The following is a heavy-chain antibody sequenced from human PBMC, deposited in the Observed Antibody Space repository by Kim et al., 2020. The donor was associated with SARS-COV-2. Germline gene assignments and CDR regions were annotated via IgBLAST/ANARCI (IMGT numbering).Heavy chain of an antibody. Sequence: SQTLSLTCAISGDSVSSNSAAWNWIRQSPSRGLEWLGRTYYRSKWYNDYAVSVKSRITINPDTSKNQFSLQLNSVTPEDTAVYYCARESDSSSWYGNWFDPWGQGTLVTVSS. CDR1: GDSVSSNSAA. V-gene: IGHV6-1*01. CDR3: ARESDSSSWYGNWFDP. J-gene: IGHJ5*02. CDR2: TYYRSKWYN. D-gene: IGHD6-13*01.